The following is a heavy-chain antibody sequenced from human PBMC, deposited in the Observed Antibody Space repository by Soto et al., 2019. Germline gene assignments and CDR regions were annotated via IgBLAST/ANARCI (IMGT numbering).Heavy chain of an antibody. D-gene: IGHD2-21*02. V-gene: IGHV3-23*01. CDR2: ISVSGDST. Sequence: EVQLLESGGGLVQPGGSLRLSCAASGFTFSSYAMSWVRQAPGKGLEWVSGISVSGDSTYYAGSVKGRFTISRDNSKSTLYLQMNSLRCEDTAVYYCAKIFRYGDPEYWGQGALVTVSS. CDR1: GFTFSSYA. CDR3: AKIFRYGDPEY. J-gene: IGHJ4*02.